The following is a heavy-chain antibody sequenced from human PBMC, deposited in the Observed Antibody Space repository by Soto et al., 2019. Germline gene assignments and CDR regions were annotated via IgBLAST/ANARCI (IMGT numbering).Heavy chain of an antibody. D-gene: IGHD3-10*01. J-gene: IGHJ5*02. Sequence: SETLSLTCTVSGGSISSGGYYWSWIRQHPGKGLEWIGYIYYSGSTYYNPSLKSRVTISVDTSKNQFSLKLSSVTAADTAVYYFARAGATMVGGNGFDPGGKETLVTVPS. V-gene: IGHV4-31*03. CDR3: ARAGATMVGGNGFDP. CDR2: IYYSGST. CDR1: GGSISSGGYY.